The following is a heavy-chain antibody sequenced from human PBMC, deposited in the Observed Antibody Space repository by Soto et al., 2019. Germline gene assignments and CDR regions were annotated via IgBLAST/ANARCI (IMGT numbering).Heavy chain of an antibody. CDR1: GFVFKDAS. CDR2: VRDRAYNYAT. CDR3: TRRRSAAQDY. Sequence: EVLLVESGGGLVQPGGSLKLSCAASGFVFKDASIHWVRQVSGKGLEWVGRVRDRAYNYATAYAASVKGRFTISRDDSTNPAYLQMNSLKTEDTAIYYCTRRRSAAQDYWGQGTLVTVSS. D-gene: IGHD6-13*01. V-gene: IGHV3-73*01. J-gene: IGHJ4*02.